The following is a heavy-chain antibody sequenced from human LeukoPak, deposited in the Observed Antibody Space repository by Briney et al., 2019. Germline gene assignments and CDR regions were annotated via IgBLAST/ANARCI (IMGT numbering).Heavy chain of an antibody. V-gene: IGHV3-23*01. CDR3: AKWTFGAMTTFGGADDAFDI. J-gene: IGHJ3*02. CDR1: GFTFSSYA. CDR2: ISGSGGST. D-gene: IGHD3-16*01. Sequence: GGSLRLSCAASGFTFSSYAMSWVRQAPGKGLEWVSAISGSGGSTYYADSVKGRFTISRDNSKNTLYLQMNSLRAEDTAVYYCAKWTFGAMTTFGGADDAFDIWGQGTMVTVSS.